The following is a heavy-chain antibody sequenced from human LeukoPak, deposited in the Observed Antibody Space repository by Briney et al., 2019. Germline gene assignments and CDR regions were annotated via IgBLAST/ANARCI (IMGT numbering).Heavy chain of an antibody. Sequence: PGGSLRLSCAASGFTFSSYAMSWVRQAPGKGLEWVSAISGSGGSTYYADSVKGRFAISRDNSKNTLYLQMNSLRAEDTAVYYCAKTPEYSSSSPFDPWGQGTLVTVSS. D-gene: IGHD6-6*01. CDR3: AKTPEYSSSSPFDP. J-gene: IGHJ5*02. V-gene: IGHV3-23*01. CDR1: GFTFSSYA. CDR2: ISGSGGST.